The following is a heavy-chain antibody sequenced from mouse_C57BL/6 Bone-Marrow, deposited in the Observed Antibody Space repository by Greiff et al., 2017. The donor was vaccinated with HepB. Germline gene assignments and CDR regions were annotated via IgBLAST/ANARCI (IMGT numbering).Heavy chain of an antibody. Sequence: VMLVESGPELVKPGASVKLSCKASGYTFTSYDINWVKQRPGQGLEWIGWIYPRDGSTKYNEKFKGKATLTVDTSSSTAYMELHSLTSEDSAVYFCARRYYSNYYAMDYWGQGTSVTVSS. CDR1: GYTFTSYD. J-gene: IGHJ4*01. CDR2: IYPRDGST. CDR3: ARRYYSNYYAMDY. D-gene: IGHD2-5*01. V-gene: IGHV1-85*01.